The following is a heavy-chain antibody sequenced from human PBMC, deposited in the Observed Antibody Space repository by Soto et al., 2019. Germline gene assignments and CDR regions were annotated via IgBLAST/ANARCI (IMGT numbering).Heavy chain of an antibody. J-gene: IGHJ4*02. V-gene: IGHV3-23*01. CDR2: ISGSGGST. CDR3: ALSPENYDYIWGSYRYPEYFDY. Sequence: GGSLRLSCAASGFTFSSYAMSWVRQAPGKGLEWVSAISGSGGSTYYADSVKGRFTISRVNSKNTLYLQMNSLRAEDTAVYYCALSPENYDYIWGSYRYPEYFDYWGQGTLVTVSS. D-gene: IGHD3-16*02. CDR1: GFTFSSYA.